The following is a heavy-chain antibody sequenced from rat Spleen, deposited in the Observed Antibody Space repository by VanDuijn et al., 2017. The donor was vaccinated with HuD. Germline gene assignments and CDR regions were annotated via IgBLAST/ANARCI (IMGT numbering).Heavy chain of an antibody. CDR3: ARQRGPSWFAY. CDR2: ISYGDSYGHSST. D-gene: IGHD3-1*01. J-gene: IGHJ3*01. CDR1: GFTFNNYW. Sequence: EVQLVESGGGLVQPGRSLRLSCAASGFTFNNYWMTWIRQAPTKGLEWVATISYGDSYGHSSTYYRDSVKGRFTLSRDNAKNTLYLQMNSLRSEDTATYYCARQRGPSWFAYWGQGTLVTVSS. V-gene: IGHV5-29*01.